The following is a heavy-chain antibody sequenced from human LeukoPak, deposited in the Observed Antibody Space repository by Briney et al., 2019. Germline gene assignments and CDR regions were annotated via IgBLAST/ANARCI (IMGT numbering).Heavy chain of an antibody. CDR1: GFTFSSYA. CDR2: ISGSGGST. D-gene: IGHD3-3*01. J-gene: IGHJ6*02. V-gene: IGHV3-23*01. Sequence: GGSLRLSCAASGFTFSSYAMSWVRQAPGKGLEWVSAISGSGGSTYYADSVKGRFTISRDNSKNTLYLQMNGLRAEDTAVYYCAKLGAPDGYYDFWSGHYPRMDVWGQGTTVTVSS. CDR3: AKLGAPDGYYDFWSGHYPRMDV.